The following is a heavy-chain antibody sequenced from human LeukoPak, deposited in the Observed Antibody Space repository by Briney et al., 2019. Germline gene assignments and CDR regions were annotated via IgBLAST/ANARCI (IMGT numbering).Heavy chain of an antibody. CDR2: ISGSGGST. CDR1: GFTFSSYA. V-gene: IGHV3-23*01. CDR3: AKDGGIAVAGTPDY. Sequence: GGSLRLSCAAYGFTFSSYAMSWVRQAPGKGLEWVSAISGSGGSTYYADSVKGRFTISRDNSKNTLYPQMNSLRAEDTAVYYCAKDGGIAVAGTPDYWGQGTLVTVSS. J-gene: IGHJ4*02. D-gene: IGHD6-19*01.